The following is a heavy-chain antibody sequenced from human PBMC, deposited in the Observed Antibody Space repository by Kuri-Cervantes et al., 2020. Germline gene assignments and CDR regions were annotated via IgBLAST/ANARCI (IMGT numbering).Heavy chain of an antibody. CDR1: GYTFTSYG. J-gene: IGHJ4*02. CDR3: ARGLYGSGSRAHFDY. D-gene: IGHD3-10*01. V-gene: IGHV3-33*01. Sequence: SCKASGYTFTSYGISWVRQAPGKGLEWVAVIWYVGSNKYYADSVKGRFTISRDNSKNTLYLQMNSLRAEDTAVYYCARGLYGSGSRAHFDYWGQGTLVTVSS. CDR2: IWYVGSNK.